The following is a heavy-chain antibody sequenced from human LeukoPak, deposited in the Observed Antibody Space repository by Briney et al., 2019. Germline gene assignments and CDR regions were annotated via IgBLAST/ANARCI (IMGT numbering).Heavy chain of an antibody. V-gene: IGHV3-23*01. CDR1: GFPFSAYA. CDR3: ARDRRYEYYFDY. J-gene: IGHJ4*02. Sequence: GGSLRLSCAASGFPFSAYAMSWVRQAPGKGLEWVSAISASGDTTYYADSVRGRFTISRDNSKNSLYLQMNSLRAEDTAVYYCARDRRYEYYFDYWGQGTLVTVSS. D-gene: IGHD2-2*01. CDR2: ISASGDTT.